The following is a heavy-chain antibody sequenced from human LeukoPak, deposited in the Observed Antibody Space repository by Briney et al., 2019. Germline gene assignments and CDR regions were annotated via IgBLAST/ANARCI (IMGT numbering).Heavy chain of an antibody. D-gene: IGHD3-10*01. V-gene: IGHV5-51*01. CDR3: ARQDLGWFGVSDY. Sequence: ESLNLYCKGSGYSFTSYWIGWLRQMPGNRLESMGIIYPGDSDTKYSPSFQGQVTISADKSISTAYLQWSSLKASDTAMYYCARQDLGWFGVSDYWGQGTLVTVSS. CDR2: IYPGDSDT. J-gene: IGHJ4*02. CDR1: GYSFTSYW.